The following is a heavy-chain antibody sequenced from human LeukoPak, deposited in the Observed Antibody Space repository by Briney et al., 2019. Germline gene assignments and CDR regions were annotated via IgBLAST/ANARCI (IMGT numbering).Heavy chain of an antibody. D-gene: IGHD2-2*01. CDR2: IIPIFGTA. V-gene: IGHV1-69*13. CDR1: GGTFSSYA. Sequence: ASVKVSCKASGGTFSSYAISWVRQAPGQGLEWMGGIIPIFGTANYAQKFQGRVTITADESTSTAYMELSSLRSEDTAVYYCARGDGYQLPDDAFDIWGQGTMVTVPS. J-gene: IGHJ3*02. CDR3: ARGDGYQLPDDAFDI.